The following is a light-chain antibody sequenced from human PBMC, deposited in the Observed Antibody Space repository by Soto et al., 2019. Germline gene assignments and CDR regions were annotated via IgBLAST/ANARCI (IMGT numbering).Light chain of an antibody. CDR1: QSVRSD. CDR2: GAS. V-gene: IGKV3-15*01. J-gene: IGKJ4*01. CDR3: QQYDSWPFT. Sequence: EIVMTQSPATLSVSPGERATLSCRASQSVRSDLAWYQRKPGPAPRLLIYGASTRAAGIPARFSGSGSGTEFTLTIRGLQSEDFAVYYCQQYDSWPFTFCGGTKVEIK.